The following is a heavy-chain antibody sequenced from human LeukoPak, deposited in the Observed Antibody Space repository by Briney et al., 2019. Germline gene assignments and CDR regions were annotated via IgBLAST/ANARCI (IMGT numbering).Heavy chain of an antibody. V-gene: IGHV4-61*02. Sequence: ASETLSLTCTVSGDSISSGDYYWSWIRQPAGKGLEWIGRISSSGSTNYNPALKSRVTISVDTSKNQFSLKLSSVTAADTAVYYCARDQPTYSSSWYHGYWGQGTLVTVSS. CDR2: ISSSGST. CDR1: GDSISSGDYY. J-gene: IGHJ4*02. CDR3: ARDQPTYSSSWYHGY. D-gene: IGHD6-13*01.